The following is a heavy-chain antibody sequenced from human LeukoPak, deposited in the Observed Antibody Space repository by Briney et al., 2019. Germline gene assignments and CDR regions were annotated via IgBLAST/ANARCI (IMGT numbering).Heavy chain of an antibody. CDR2: ISSSSSYI. Sequence: GGSLRLSCAASGFTFSSYSMNWVRQAPGKGLEWVSSISSSSSYIYYADSVKGRFTIFRDNAKNSLYLQMNSLRAEDTAVYYCARDRYYYDSSGYLDYWGQGTLVTVSS. CDR1: GFTFSSYS. V-gene: IGHV3-21*01. J-gene: IGHJ4*02. D-gene: IGHD3-22*01. CDR3: ARDRYYYDSSGYLDY.